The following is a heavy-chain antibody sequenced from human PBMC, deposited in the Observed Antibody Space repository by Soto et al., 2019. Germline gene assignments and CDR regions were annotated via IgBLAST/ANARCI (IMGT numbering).Heavy chain of an antibody. CDR3: ARGGGPRTKADWLLYFDY. Sequence: QVQLQESGPGLVKPSQTLSLTCTVSGGSISSGGYYWSWIRQHPGKGLEWIGYIYYSGSTYYNPSLKSRVTISVDTSKNQFSLKLSSVTAADTAVYYCARGGGPRTKADWLLYFDYWGQGTLVTVSS. CDR1: GGSISSGGYY. J-gene: IGHJ4*02. CDR2: IYYSGST. D-gene: IGHD3-9*01. V-gene: IGHV4-31*03.